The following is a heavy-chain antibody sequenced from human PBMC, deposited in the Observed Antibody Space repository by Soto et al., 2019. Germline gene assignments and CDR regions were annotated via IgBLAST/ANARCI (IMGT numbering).Heavy chain of an antibody. J-gene: IGHJ4*02. Sequence: GASVKVSCKASGGTFSSYAISWVRQAPGQGLEWMGGIIPIFGTANYAQKFQGRVTITADESTSTAYMELSSLRSEDTAVYYCARDRTEVEMATTIFHYFDYWGQGTLVTVSS. CDR2: IIPIFGTA. V-gene: IGHV1-69*13. D-gene: IGHD5-12*01. CDR1: GGTFSSYA. CDR3: ARDRTEVEMATTIFHYFDY.